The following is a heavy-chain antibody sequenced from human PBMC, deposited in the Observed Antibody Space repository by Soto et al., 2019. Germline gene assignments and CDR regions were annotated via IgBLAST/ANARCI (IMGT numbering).Heavy chain of an antibody. V-gene: IGHV4-39*07. CDR1: GGSISTNTYY. D-gene: IGHD1-26*01. J-gene: IGHJ5*02. CDR3: ATQEVGGRYVYTFDP. Sequence: SETLSLTCTVSGGSISTNTYYWGWIRQPPGKGLEWIGEINHSGSTNYNPSLKSRVTISVDTSKNQFSLKLSSVTAADTAVYYCATQEVGGRYVYTFDPWGQGTLVTVSS. CDR2: INHSGST.